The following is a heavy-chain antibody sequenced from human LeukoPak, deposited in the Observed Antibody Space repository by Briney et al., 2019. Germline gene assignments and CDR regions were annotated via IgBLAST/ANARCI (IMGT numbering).Heavy chain of an antibody. Sequence: SETLSLTCTVSGYSISSGYYWGWIRQPPGKGLEWIGSIYHSGSTYYNPSLKSRVTISVDTSKNQFSLRLSSVTAADTAVYCCARQIRGQKGGYYFDYWGQGTLVTVSS. V-gene: IGHV4-38-2*02. CDR2: IYHSGST. CDR1: GYSISSGYY. J-gene: IGHJ4*02. CDR3: ARQIRGQKGGYYFDY.